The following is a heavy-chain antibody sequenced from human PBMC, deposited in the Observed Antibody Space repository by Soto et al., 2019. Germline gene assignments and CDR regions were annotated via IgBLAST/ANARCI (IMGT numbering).Heavy chain of an antibody. CDR2: IIPIFGTA. Sequence: GASVKVSCKASGGTFSSYAISWVRQAPGQGLEWMGGIIPIFGTANYAQKFQGRVTITADESTSTAYMELSSLRSEDTAVYYCARAPPRVYSSGSPGSYGMDVWRQGTTVTVSS. CDR3: ARAPPRVYSSGSPGSYGMDV. D-gene: IGHD6-19*01. CDR1: GGTFSSYA. V-gene: IGHV1-69*13. J-gene: IGHJ6*02.